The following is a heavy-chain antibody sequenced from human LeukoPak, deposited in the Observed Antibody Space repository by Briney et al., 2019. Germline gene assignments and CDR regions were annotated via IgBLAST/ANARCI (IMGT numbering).Heavy chain of an antibody. V-gene: IGHV1-18*01. CDR2: ISAYNGNT. D-gene: IGHD1-14*01. CDR1: GYTFTNYG. CDR3: ARSNGGWEPYYFDY. Sequence: ASVKVSCKTSGYTFTNYGINWVRQAPGQGLEWMGWISAYNGNTNYAQRLQGRVTMTTDTSTSTAYMELRSLRSDDTAVYYCARSNGGWEPYYFDYWGQGTLVTVSS. J-gene: IGHJ4*02.